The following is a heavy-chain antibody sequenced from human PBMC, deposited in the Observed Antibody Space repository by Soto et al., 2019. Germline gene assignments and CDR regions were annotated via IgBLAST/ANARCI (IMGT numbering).Heavy chain of an antibody. V-gene: IGHV3-74*01. CDR3: AKAQRKYSGYDYGGDY. CDR2: ICRDGSGT. CDR1: GFTFSTYC. D-gene: IGHD5-12*01. J-gene: IGHJ4*02. Sequence: GGSLRLSCAVSGFTFSTYCMHWVRQAPETGLVWVSRICRDGSGTDYADSVKGRFTISRDDAKNSLYLQMNSLRVEDTAVYYCAKAQRKYSGYDYGGDYWGQGTLVTVSS.